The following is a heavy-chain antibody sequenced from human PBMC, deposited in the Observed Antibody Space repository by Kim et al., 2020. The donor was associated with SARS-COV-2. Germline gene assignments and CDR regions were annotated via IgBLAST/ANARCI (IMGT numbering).Heavy chain of an antibody. J-gene: IGHJ6*02. D-gene: IGHD6-13*01. V-gene: IGHV4-34*01. Sequence: SETLSLTCAVYGGSFSGYYWSWIRQPPGKGLEWIGEINHSGSTNYNPSLKSRVTISVDTSKNQFSLKLSSVTAADTAVYYCARGANSGYYYYYGMDVWGQGTTVTVSS. CDR1: GGSFSGYY. CDR2: INHSGST. CDR3: ARGANSGYYYYYGMDV.